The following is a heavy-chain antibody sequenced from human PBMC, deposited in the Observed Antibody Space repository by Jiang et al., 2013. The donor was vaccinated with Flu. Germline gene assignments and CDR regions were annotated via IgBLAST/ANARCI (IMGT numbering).Heavy chain of an antibody. J-gene: IGHJ2*01. CDR2: ISGSGGST. V-gene: IGHV3-23*04. CDR1: GFTFSSYA. CDR3: AKDGGPCSSTSCYTRNDKLHFDL. D-gene: IGHD2-2*02. Sequence: VQLVESGGGLVQPGGSLRLSCAASGFTFSSYAMSWVRQAPGKGLEWVSAISGSGGSTYYADSVKGRFTISRDNSKNTLYLQMNSLRAEDTAVYYCAKDGGPCSSTSCYTRNDKLHFDLWGRGTLVTVSS.